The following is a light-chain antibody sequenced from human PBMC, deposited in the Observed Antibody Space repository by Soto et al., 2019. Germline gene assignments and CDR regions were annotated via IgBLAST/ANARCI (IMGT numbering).Light chain of an antibody. V-gene: IGKV3-15*01. CDR2: GAS. CDR3: QQYNKWPLT. J-gene: IGKJ4*01. CDR1: QTVWST. Sequence: EIVMTQSPGTLSVSPGERATLSCRASQTVWSTLAWYQQRPGQAPRLLIYGASTRATGIPARFSGSGSGTEFTLSISRLQSEDFAVYYCQQYNKWPLTFGGGTKVEIK.